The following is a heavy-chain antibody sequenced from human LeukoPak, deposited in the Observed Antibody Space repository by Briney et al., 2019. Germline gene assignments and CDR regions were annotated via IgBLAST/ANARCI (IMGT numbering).Heavy chain of an antibody. J-gene: IGHJ4*02. CDR2: FDPEDGET. CDR1: GYTLTELS. V-gene: IGHV1-24*01. D-gene: IGHD6-13*01. Sequence: ASVKVSCKVSGYTLTELSMHWVRQAPGKGLEWMGGFDPEDGETIYAQKFQGRVTMTEDTSTDTAYMELSSLRSEDTAVYYCARDGYSSSWHFFDYWGQGTLVTVSS. CDR3: ARDGYSSSWHFFDY.